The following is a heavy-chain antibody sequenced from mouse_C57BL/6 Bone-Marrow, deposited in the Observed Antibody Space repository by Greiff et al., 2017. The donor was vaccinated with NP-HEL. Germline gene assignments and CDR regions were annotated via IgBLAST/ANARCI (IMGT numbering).Heavy chain of an antibody. J-gene: IGHJ3*01. CDR2: ISDGGSYT. Sequence: EVKLMESGGGLVKPGGSLKLSCAASGFTFSSYAMSWVRQTPEKRLEWVATISDGGSYTYYPDTVKGRFTISRDNAKNNLYLQMSNLKSEDTAMYYCARDGSGYVWFGYWGKVTLVTVSA. CDR3: ARDGSGYVWFGY. CDR1: GFTFSSYA. D-gene: IGHD2-2*01. V-gene: IGHV5-4*01.